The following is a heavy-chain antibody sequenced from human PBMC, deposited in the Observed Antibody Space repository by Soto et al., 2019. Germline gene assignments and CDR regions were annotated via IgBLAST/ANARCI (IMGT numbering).Heavy chain of an antibody. CDR3: ANTLLGYCSGGTSYSGFDT. D-gene: IGHD2-15*01. CDR2: IYYSGST. V-gene: IGHV4-39*01. J-gene: IGHJ3*02. CDR1: GGSFSSTTYY. Sequence: ASETLSLTCTVSGGSFSSTTYYWGWIRQPPGKGLEWVGNIYYSGSTYYNPSLKSRVTISLDTSKSQFSLRLSSVTAADTALYYCANTLLGYCSGGTSYSGFDTWGQGKMVTVSS.